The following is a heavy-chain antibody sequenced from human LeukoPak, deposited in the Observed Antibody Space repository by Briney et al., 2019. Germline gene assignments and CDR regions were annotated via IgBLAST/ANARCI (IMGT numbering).Heavy chain of an antibody. CDR3: ARDLSPLEGAVAGHGY. J-gene: IGHJ4*02. Sequence: KTGGSLRLSCAASGHHFSGTAMSWVRQAPGKGLEWVSSISSSSSYIYYADSVKGRFTISRDNAKNSLYLQMNSLRAEDTAVYYCARDLSPLEGAVAGHGYWGQGTLVTVSS. CDR1: GHHFSGTA. D-gene: IGHD6-19*01. CDR2: ISSSSSYI. V-gene: IGHV3-21*01.